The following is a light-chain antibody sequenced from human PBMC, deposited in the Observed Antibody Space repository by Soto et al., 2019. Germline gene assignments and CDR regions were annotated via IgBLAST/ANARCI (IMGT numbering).Light chain of an antibody. CDR3: QHYNSYSEA. J-gene: IGKJ1*01. CDR1: QSVSSSY. CDR2: GAS. Sequence: EIVLTQSPGTLSLTPGERATLSYRASQSVSSSYLAWYQQKPGQAPRLLIYGASSRATGIPDRFSGSGSGTEFTLTISSLQSEDFATYYCQHYNSYSEAFGQGTKVDIK. V-gene: IGKV3-20*01.